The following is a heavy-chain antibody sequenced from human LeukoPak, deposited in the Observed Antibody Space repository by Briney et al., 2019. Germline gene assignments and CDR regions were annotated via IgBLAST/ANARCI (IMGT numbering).Heavy chain of an antibody. J-gene: IGHJ6*03. CDR1: GYTFTSYY. CDR2: INPSGGST. Sequence: ASVKVSCKASGYTFTSYYMHWVRQAPGQGLEWMGIINPSGGSTSYAQKFQGRVTMTRDTSTSTVYMELSSLRSEDTAVYYCAGANRFWSGPYVYYYMDVWGKGTTVTVSS. CDR3: AGANRFWSGPYVYYYMDV. V-gene: IGHV1-46*01. D-gene: IGHD3-3*01.